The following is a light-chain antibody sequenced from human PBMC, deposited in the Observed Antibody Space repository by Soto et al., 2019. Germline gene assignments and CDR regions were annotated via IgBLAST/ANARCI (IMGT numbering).Light chain of an antibody. CDR1: SNDIGGYNY. V-gene: IGLV2-14*01. J-gene: IGLJ2*01. CDR3: SSYTSSSTLL. CDR2: DVS. Sequence: QSALTQPASVSGSPGQSITFSCTGTSNDIGGYNYVSWYQQHPGKAPKLMIFDVSNRPSGVSYRFSGSKSGNTASLTISGRQAEDEADYYSSSYTSSSTLLFGGGTKLNVL.